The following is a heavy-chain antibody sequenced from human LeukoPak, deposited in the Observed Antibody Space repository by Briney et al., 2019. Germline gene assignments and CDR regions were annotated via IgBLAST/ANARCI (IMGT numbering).Heavy chain of an antibody. D-gene: IGHD6-13*01. CDR3: TRGTAAGDY. J-gene: IGHJ4*02. CDR1: GFTFGDYA. Sequence: PGGSLRLSCTASGFTFGDYAMSWVRQAPGKGLEWVGFIRSKAYGGTTEYAASVKGRFTISRDDSKSIAYLQMNSLKTEDTAVYYCTRGTAAGDYWGQGTLVTVSS. CDR2: IRSKAYGGTT. V-gene: IGHV3-49*04.